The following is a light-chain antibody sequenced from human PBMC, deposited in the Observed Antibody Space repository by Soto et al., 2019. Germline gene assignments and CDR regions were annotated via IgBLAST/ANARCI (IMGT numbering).Light chain of an antibody. V-gene: IGKV4-1*01. CDR3: QQYYSART. J-gene: IGKJ2*02. CDR2: WAS. Sequence: DIVMIQSPDSLAVSLGERATINCKSSQSVLHSSNNKNYLAWYQQKPGQPPKLLIYWASTRESGVPDRFSGSGSGTDSTLTISSLQAEDVAVYYCQQYYSARTFGQGTKLEIK. CDR1: QSVLHSSNNKNY.